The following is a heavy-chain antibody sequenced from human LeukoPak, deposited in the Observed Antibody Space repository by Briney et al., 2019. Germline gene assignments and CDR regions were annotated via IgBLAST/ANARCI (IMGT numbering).Heavy chain of an antibody. D-gene: IGHD2-21*01. V-gene: IGHV3-48*04. CDR2: ISSSSSTI. J-gene: IGHJ4*02. CDR1: GFTFSSYS. Sequence: QTGGSLRLSCAASGFTFSSYSMNWVRQAPGKGLEWVSYISSSSSTIYYADSVKGRFTISRDNAKKSLYLHVNSLRAEDTAVYYCARDIYGGHDYWGQGTLLTVSS. CDR3: ARDIYGGHDY.